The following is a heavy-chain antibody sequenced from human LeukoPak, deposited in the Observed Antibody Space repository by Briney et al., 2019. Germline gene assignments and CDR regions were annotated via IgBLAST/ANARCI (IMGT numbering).Heavy chain of an antibody. V-gene: IGHV3-30*18. CDR2: ISYDGSDK. D-gene: IGHD6-13*01. CDR1: GFTFNTYA. Sequence: GRSLRLSSEASGFTFNTYAMHWVRQPPGKGLEWVALISYDGSDKIYTDSVKGRFTISRDNSESTLYLQMDSLRGDDAAVYYCAKAVGRISWSFDYWGQGALVTVSS. J-gene: IGHJ4*02. CDR3: AKAVGRISWSFDY.